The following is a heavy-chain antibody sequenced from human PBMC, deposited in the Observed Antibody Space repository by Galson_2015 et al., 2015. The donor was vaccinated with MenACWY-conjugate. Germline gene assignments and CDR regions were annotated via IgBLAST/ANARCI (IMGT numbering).Heavy chain of an antibody. V-gene: IGHV5-51*01. D-gene: IGHD3-10*01. CDR1: GYNCITDW. CDR2: ISLIDSKT. CDR3: VRNPRGGRGMDV. J-gene: IGHJ6*02. Sequence: QSGEQATKPGESLPVSCTASGYNCITDWVGCVRQVTGKDREWEGLISLIDSKTIYSPAFEGRVTISADNTITTAYLQWNSLQASAAAKYYCVRNPRGGRGMDVWGQGTLVTVSS.